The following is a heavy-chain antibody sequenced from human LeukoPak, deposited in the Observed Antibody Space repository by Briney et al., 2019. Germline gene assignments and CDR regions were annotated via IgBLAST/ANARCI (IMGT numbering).Heavy chain of an antibody. CDR2: MYYSGST. CDR3: AAQDDASSGIGYFDY. Sequence: PSETLSLTCTVSGGSISSYYWSWIRQPPGKGLEWIGYMYYSGSTKYNPSLKSRVTTSLGTSKNQFSLRLSSVTVADTAMYYCAAQDDASSGIGYFDYWGQGTLVTVSS. J-gene: IGHJ4*02. D-gene: IGHD6-13*01. CDR1: GGSISSYY. V-gene: IGHV4-59*03.